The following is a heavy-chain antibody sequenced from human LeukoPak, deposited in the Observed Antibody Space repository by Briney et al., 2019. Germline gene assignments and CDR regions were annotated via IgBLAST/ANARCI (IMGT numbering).Heavy chain of an antibody. Sequence: GGSLRLSCAASGFSFSSYVMSWVRQAPGKGLEGVSAIGDDTFYGDSVMGRFTISRDNPKNTLYLRMNSLRAEDTAVYYCARIAVSGNSLGYHYAMDVWGRGTTVTVSS. CDR2: IGDDT. D-gene: IGHD6-19*01. CDR3: ARIAVSGNSLGYHYAMDV. V-gene: IGHV3-23*01. CDR1: GFSFSSYV. J-gene: IGHJ6*02.